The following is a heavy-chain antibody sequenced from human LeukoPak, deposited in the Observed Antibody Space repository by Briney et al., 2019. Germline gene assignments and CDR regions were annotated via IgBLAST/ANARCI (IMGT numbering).Heavy chain of an antibody. CDR1: GFTFSSYA. Sequence: PGGSLRLSCAASGFTFSSYAMSWVRQAPGKGLEWVSAISGSGGSTYYADSVKGRFTISRDNSKNTLYLQMNSLRAEDTAVYYCAKDPTSLMMALAWFDPWGQGTLVTVSS. D-gene: IGHD3-16*01. J-gene: IGHJ5*02. CDR3: AKDPTSLMMALAWFDP. V-gene: IGHV3-23*01. CDR2: ISGSGGST.